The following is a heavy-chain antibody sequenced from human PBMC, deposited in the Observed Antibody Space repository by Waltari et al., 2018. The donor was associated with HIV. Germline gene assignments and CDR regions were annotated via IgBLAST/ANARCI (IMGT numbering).Heavy chain of an antibody. D-gene: IGHD6-19*01. Sequence: EVQLVESGGRVVRPGGSLRLSCAASGFSFDDFGMTWVRQVPGKGLEWVSTINFNGAWTGYADSVKGRFIISRDNSKNFVYLEMNNLSGEDTALYYCARGGAVASNWIDPWGQGTLVTVSS. J-gene: IGHJ5*02. CDR2: INFNGAWT. V-gene: IGHV3-20*04. CDR1: GFSFDDFG. CDR3: ARGGAVASNWIDP.